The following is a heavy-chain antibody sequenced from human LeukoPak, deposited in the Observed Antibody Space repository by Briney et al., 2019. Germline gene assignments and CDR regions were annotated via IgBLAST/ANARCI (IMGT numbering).Heavy chain of an antibody. Sequence: GGSLRLSCAASEFMFRNYGMHWVRQAPGKGLEWVAVIWYDGSNKYYADSVKGRFTISRDNSKNTLYLQMDSLRGEDTAVYYCARDLGSGTSWSYLDYWGQGNLVTVSS. CDR1: EFMFRNYG. V-gene: IGHV3-33*01. CDR3: ARDLGSGTSWSYLDY. D-gene: IGHD3-10*01. J-gene: IGHJ4*02. CDR2: IWYDGSNK.